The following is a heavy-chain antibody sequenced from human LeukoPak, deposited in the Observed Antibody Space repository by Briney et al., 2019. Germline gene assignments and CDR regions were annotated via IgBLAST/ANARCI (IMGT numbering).Heavy chain of an antibody. CDR3: ARDQDGIPAADPYYYYYMDV. CDR2: INPHTGAT. Sequence: ASVKVSCKASGYTFTSYYIHWVRQAPGQGLEWMGWINPHTGATKYGQKYQGRVTMTGDTSISTAYMELSRPRSDDTAVYYCARDQDGIPAADPYYYYYMDVWGKGTTVTVSS. CDR1: GYTFTSYY. V-gene: IGHV1-2*02. J-gene: IGHJ6*03. D-gene: IGHD6-13*01.